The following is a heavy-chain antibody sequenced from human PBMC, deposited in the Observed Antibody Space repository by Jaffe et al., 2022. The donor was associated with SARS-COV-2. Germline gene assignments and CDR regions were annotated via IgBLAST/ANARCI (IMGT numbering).Heavy chain of an antibody. V-gene: IGHV3-23*01. CDR1: GFSFDYYA. Sequence: EVPLLEAGGAWVEPGGSLRISCDAAGFSFDYYAMSWVRQAPGKGLQWVGGINGDGDTTYYADSVKGRFTISRDNSKSILYLQMRRLRVEDAATYYCVELAVTTHGNSDYCRWGRGTRVIVSS. J-gene: IGHJ4*02. CDR3: VELAVTTHGNSDYCR. CDR2: INGDGDTT. D-gene: IGHD2-21*02.